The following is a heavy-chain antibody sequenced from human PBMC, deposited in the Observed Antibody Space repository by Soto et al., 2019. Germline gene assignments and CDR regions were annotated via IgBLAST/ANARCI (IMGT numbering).Heavy chain of an antibody. CDR3: ARTWLGYSSSWYIVGYYYYYYYMDV. CDR1: GGTFSSYN. D-gene: IGHD6-13*01. CDR2: IIPILGIA. J-gene: IGHJ6*03. V-gene: IGHV1-69*02. Sequence: SVKVSCKASGGTFSSYNISWVRQAPGQRQEWIGKIIPILGIANYAQKFQGRVTITADKSTSTAYMELSILRSEDTAVYYCARTWLGYSSSWYIVGYYYYYYYMDVWGKGTTVTVSS.